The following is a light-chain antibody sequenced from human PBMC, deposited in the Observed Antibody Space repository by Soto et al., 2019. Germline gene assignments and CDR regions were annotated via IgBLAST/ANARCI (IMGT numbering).Light chain of an antibody. CDR1: SSDVGNYNL. J-gene: IGLJ1*01. Sequence: QSVLTQPASVSGSPGQSITISCTGTSSDVGNYNLVSWYQQHPGKAPKLMIYEGSKRPSGVSNRFSGSKSGNTASLTISILQAEDEADYYCCSSAGSTTYVLGTGTKVTV. V-gene: IGLV2-23*01. CDR2: EGS. CDR3: CSSAGSTTYV.